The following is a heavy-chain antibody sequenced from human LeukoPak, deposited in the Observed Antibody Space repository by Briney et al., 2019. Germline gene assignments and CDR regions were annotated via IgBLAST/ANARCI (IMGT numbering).Heavy chain of an antibody. J-gene: IGHJ5*02. CDR3: ARVAGSGARNWFDP. D-gene: IGHD3-10*01. V-gene: IGHV4-4*02. CDR1: GGSISRTNW. CDR2: SYHSGTT. Sequence: PSGTLSLTCAVSGGSISRTNWWSWVRPPPGKGLEWIGESYHSGTTNYNPSLKSRVTISVDKSKNQFSLKLSSVTAADTAMYYCARVAGSGARNWFDPWGQGTLVTVSS.